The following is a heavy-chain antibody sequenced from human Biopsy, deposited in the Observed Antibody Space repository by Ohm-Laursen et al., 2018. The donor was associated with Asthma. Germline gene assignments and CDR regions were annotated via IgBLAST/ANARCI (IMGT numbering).Heavy chain of an antibody. V-gene: IGHV3-53*01. D-gene: IGHD6-19*01. CDR1: GFAVSRDH. CDR2: IYSGGTS. CDR3: ARGDSSGWSHYYFDY. J-gene: IGHJ4*02. Sequence: GSLRLSCSASGFAVSRDHMFWVRQAPGKGLEWVSVIYSGGTSHTADSVRGRFTISRDDSKNTLYLQMHSLRAEDTAVYYCARGDSSGWSHYYFDYWGQGTLVTVSS.